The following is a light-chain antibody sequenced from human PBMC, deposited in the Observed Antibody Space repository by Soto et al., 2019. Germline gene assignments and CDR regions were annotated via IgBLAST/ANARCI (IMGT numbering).Light chain of an antibody. Sequence: EIVLAQSPATLSLSPGERATLSCRASQSVSSYLAWYQQKPGQAPRLLISGASSRATGIPDRFSGSGSGTDFTLTISRLEPEDFAVYYCQQYGSSPPWTFGQGTKVDIK. V-gene: IGKV3-20*01. CDR3: QQYGSSPPWT. J-gene: IGKJ1*01. CDR2: GAS. CDR1: QSVSSY.